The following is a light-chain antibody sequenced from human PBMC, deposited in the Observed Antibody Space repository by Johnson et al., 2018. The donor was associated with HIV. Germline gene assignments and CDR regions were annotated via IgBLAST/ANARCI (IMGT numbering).Light chain of an antibody. Sequence: HSVLTQPPSVSAAPGQKVTISCTGSSSNIGNNYVSWYQQLPGKAPKLLIYDTNKRPSGIPDRFSGSKSGTSATLSSTGLQTRDEADYYCGTWDSTLSAGGVFGTRTKVTVL. CDR3: GTWDSTLSAGGV. CDR2: DTN. V-gene: IGLV1-51*01. CDR1: SSNIGNNY. J-gene: IGLJ1*01.